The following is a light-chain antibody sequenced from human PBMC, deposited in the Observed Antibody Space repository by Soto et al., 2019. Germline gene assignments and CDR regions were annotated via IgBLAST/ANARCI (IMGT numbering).Light chain of an antibody. CDR2: DVG. J-gene: IGLJ2*01. V-gene: IGLV2-14*01. Sequence: QSASVSGAPGQSITISCTGNSSDVGGYNYVYWYQQHPGKAPKLMIYDVGKLPSGVSNRFSGSKSGNTASLTIYGLQAEDEADYYCSSYTSGTAAVVFGGRTKLT. CDR1: SSDVGGYNY. CDR3: SSYTSGTAAVV.